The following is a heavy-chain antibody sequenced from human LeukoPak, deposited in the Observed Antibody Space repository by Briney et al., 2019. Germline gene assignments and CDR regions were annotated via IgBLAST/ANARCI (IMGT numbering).Heavy chain of an antibody. J-gene: IGHJ5*02. D-gene: IGHD6-13*01. CDR3: ARRSAAAGTFWFDP. Sequence: SETLSLTCTASGGSISSYYWSWIRQPPGKGLEWIGYIYYSGSTNYNPSLKSRVTISVDTSKNQFSLKLSSVTAADTAVYYCARRSAAAGTFWFDPWGQGTLVTVSS. V-gene: IGHV4-59*01. CDR1: GGSISSYY. CDR2: IYYSGST.